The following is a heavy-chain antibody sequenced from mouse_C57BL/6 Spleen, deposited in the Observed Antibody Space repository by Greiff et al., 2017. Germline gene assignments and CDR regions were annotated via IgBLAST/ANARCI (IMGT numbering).Heavy chain of an antibody. CDR1: GYTFTSYW. CDR3: SRVIITTVVATDFDY. CDR2: IHPNSGST. V-gene: IGHV1-64*01. D-gene: IGHD1-1*01. Sequence: QVQLQQPGAELVKPGASVQLSCKASGYTFTSYWMHWVKQRPGQGLEWIGMIHPNSGSTNYNEKFQSKATLTVDKSYSTAYMQLSSLTSEDSAVYYFSRVIITTVVATDFDYWGQGTTLTVSS. J-gene: IGHJ2*01.